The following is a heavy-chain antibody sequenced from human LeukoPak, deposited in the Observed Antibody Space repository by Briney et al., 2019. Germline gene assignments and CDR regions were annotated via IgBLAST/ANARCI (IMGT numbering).Heavy chain of an antibody. V-gene: IGHV3-53*01. CDR1: GFTVSSNS. D-gene: IGHD4/OR15-4a*01. J-gene: IGHJ4*02. CDR3: ARRAGAYSHPYDY. Sequence: GSLRLSCTVSGFTVSSNSMSWVRQAPGKGLEWVSFIYSDNTHYSDSVKGRFTISRDNSKNTLYLQMNSLRAEDTAVYYCARRAGAYSHPYDYWGQGTLVTVSS. CDR2: IYSDNT.